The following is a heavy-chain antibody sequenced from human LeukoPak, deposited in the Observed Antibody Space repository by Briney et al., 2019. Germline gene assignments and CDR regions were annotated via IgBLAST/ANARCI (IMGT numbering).Heavy chain of an antibody. CDR3: ARDSWFGEHRVFDI. CDR1: GGSISSSSYY. Sequence: TSETLSLTCTVSGGSISSSSYYWGWIRRPPGRGLEWIGSIYYSGSTYYNPSLKSRVAISLDTSKNQFSLKVTSVTAADTAVYYCARDSWFGEHRVFDIWGQGTMVTVSS. D-gene: IGHD3-10*01. CDR2: IYYSGST. J-gene: IGHJ3*02. V-gene: IGHV4-39*07.